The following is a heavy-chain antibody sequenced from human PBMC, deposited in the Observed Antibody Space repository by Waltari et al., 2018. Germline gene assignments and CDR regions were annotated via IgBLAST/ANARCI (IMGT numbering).Heavy chain of an antibody. CDR1: GCSISSSSYY. D-gene: IGHD6-13*01. Sequence: QLQLQESGPGLVKPSATLSLTCTVSGCSISSSSYYWGWSRQPPGKGLEWIGSIYYSGSTYYNPSLKSRFTISVDTSKNQFSLNLSSVTAADTAVYYCARQRKDIAAAGRSFDIWGQGTMVTVSS. CDR3: ARQRKDIAAAGRSFDI. V-gene: IGHV4-39*01. J-gene: IGHJ3*02. CDR2: IYYSGST.